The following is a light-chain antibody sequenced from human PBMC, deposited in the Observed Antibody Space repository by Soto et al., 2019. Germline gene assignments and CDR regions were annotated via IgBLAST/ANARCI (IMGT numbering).Light chain of an antibody. J-gene: IGLJ1*01. CDR2: DVS. Sequence: QSVLTQPASVSGSPGQSITISCTGTSSEVGGYNYVSRYQHHPGKAPKLLIYDVSNRPSGVSNRFSGSKSDNTASLTISGLQPEDEADYYCSSYTTSNTRQIVFGTGTKVTVL. CDR3: SSYTTSNTRQIV. CDR1: SSEVGGYNY. V-gene: IGLV2-14*03.